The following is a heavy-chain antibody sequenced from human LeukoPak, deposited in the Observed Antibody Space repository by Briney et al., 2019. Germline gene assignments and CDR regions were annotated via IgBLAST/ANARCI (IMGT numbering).Heavy chain of an antibody. CDR1: GFTFSSHA. CDR2: LSGSGGNT. J-gene: IGHJ6*03. V-gene: IGHV3-23*01. D-gene: IGHD4-17*01. CDR3: AKGGSTSRVTTSRVVFGYYYYLDV. Sequence: PGGSLRLSCAASGFTFSSHAMSWVRQAPGKGLEWVSSLSGSGGNTYHGDSVKGGFSISRDNSKNTLYLQLNSLRAEDTAVYYCAKGGSTSRVTTSRVVFGYYYYLDVWGKGTPVTVSS.